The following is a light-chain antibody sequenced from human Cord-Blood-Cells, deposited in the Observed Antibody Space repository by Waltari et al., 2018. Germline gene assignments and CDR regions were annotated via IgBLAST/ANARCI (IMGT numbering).Light chain of an antibody. CDR2: RN. CDR3: AAWDDSLSGRV. V-gene: IGLV1-47*01. Sequence: QSVLPQPPSASGTPGQRVTISCSGSSSNIGRNYVYWYQQLPGTAPKLLIYRNQRPSGVPDRFSGSKSGTSASLAISGLRSEDEADYYCAAWDDSLSGRVFGGGTKLTVL. J-gene: IGLJ3*02. CDR1: SSNIGRNY.